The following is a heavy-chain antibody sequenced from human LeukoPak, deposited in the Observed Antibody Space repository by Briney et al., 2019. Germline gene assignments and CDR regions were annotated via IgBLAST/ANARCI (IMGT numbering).Heavy chain of an antibody. D-gene: IGHD1-26*01. CDR2: IWSDGRNK. J-gene: IGHJ4*02. V-gene: IGHV3-33*06. CDR1: GFNFPAYG. Sequence: GMSLRLSCVASGFNFPAYGMHWVRQAPGEGLEWLAVIWSDGRNKFYADSVKGRFTVSRDNSKNMQYLQMNSLRGEDTAVYYCAKVTIEWELTYYFDYWGQGTLVTVSS. CDR3: AKVTIEWELTYYFDY.